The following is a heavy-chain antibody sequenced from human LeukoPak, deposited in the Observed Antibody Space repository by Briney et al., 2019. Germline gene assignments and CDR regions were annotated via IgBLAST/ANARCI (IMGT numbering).Heavy chain of an antibody. CDR1: GFTFSTYW. D-gene: IGHD2-15*01. CDR2: IKQVGSEK. Sequence: PGGSLRLSCAASGFTFSTYWMSWVRQAPGKGLEWVGNIKQVGSEKYYVDSVKGRFTISRDNAKNSLYLQMNSLRAEDTAVYFCARRSRGHRSVYYYYYMDVWGKGTTVTVSS. J-gene: IGHJ6*03. CDR3: ARRSRGHRSVYYYYYMDV. V-gene: IGHV3-7*01.